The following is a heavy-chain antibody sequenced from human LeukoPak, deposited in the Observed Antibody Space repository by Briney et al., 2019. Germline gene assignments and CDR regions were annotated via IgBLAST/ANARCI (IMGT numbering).Heavy chain of an antibody. J-gene: IGHJ6*02. V-gene: IGHV3-30*18. CDR1: GFTFSSYG. Sequence: GGSLRLSCAASGFTFSSYGMHWVRQAPGKGLEWVAVISYDGSNKYYADSVKGRFTISRDNSKNTLYLQMNSLRAEDTAVYYCAKGGDILTGYYPYYYYGMDVWGQGTTVTVSS. CDR3: AKGGDILTGYYPYYYYGMDV. CDR2: ISYDGSNK. D-gene: IGHD3-9*01.